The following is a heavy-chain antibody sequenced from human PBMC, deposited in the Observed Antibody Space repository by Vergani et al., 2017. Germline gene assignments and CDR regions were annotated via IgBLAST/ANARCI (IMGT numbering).Heavy chain of an antibody. CDR2: ISYDGSNK. CDR1: GFTFSSYG. J-gene: IGHJ3*02. V-gene: IGHV3-30*18. Sequence: VQLVESGGGLVQPGRSLRLSCTASGFTFSSYGMHWVRQAPGKGLEWVAVISYDGSNKYYADSVKGRFTISRDNSKNTLYLQMNSLRAEDTAVYYCAKGAFLEWLLDAFDIWGQGTMVTVSS. CDR3: AKGAFLEWLLDAFDI. D-gene: IGHD3-3*01.